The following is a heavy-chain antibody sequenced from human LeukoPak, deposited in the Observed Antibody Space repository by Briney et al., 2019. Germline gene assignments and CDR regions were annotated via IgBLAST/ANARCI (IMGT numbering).Heavy chain of an antibody. CDR3: ARDQYGDYSFDP. J-gene: IGHJ5*02. V-gene: IGHV3-21*01. CDR1: GFTLSSNY. D-gene: IGHD4-17*01. CDR2: ISSSSSYI. Sequence: NSGGSLRLSCAASGFTLSSNYMSWVRQAPGKGLEWVSSISSSSSYIYYADSVKGRFTIPRDNAKNSLYLQMNSLRAEDTAVYYCARDQYGDYSFDPWGQGTLVTVSS.